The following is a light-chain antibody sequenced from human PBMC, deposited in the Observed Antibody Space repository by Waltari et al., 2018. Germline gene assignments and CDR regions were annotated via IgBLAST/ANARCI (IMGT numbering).Light chain of an antibody. Sequence: EIVLTQSPGTLSLSPGERATLSCRASQSVSKYLAWYQQKPGQAPRLLIYGASNRAPGIPDRFSGSGSGTDFTLTISRLEPEDSAVYYCQQYDGSVVTFGGGTKVEIK. CDR1: QSVSKY. V-gene: IGKV3-20*01. CDR3: QQYDGSVVT. J-gene: IGKJ4*01. CDR2: GAS.